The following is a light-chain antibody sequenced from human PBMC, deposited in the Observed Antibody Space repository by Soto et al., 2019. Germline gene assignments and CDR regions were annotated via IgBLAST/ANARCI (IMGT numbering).Light chain of an antibody. Sequence: QSVLTQPPSVSGAPGQTITISCTGSSSDVGGYNYVSWYQQHPGKAPKLMLYEVTNRPSGVSNRFSGSKSGNTASLTISGLQAEDEADYYCLSFTSSNTYIFGTGTKVTVL. J-gene: IGLJ1*01. CDR2: EVT. V-gene: IGLV2-14*01. CDR3: LSFTSSNTYI. CDR1: SSDVGGYNY.